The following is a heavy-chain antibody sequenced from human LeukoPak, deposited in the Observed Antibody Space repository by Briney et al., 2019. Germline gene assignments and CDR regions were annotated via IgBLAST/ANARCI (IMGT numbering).Heavy chain of an antibody. V-gene: IGHV4-39*01. CDR3: ARSWGYSSSWYGGYYFDY. CDR2: IYYSGST. D-gene: IGHD6-13*01. Sequence: SETLSLTCTVSGGSISSSSYYWGWIRQPPGKGLELIGSIYYSGSTCYNPSLKSRVTISVDMSKNQFSLKLSSVTAADTAVYYCARSWGYSSSWYGGYYFDYWGQGTLVTVSS. CDR1: GGSISSSSYY. J-gene: IGHJ4*02.